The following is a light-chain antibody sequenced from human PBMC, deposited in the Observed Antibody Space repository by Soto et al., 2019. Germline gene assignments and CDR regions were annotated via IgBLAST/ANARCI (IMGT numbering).Light chain of an antibody. CDR3: QHLINYPIT. J-gene: IGKJ5*01. Sequence: DIQMTQSPSSLSASVGDRVTITCRASQSISSYLNWYQQKPGNAPKLLIYVASTLQSGVPSRFSGSGSGTDFTLTISSLQPEDFATYYCQHLINYPITFGQGTRLEIK. CDR2: VAS. CDR1: QSISSY. V-gene: IGKV1-39*01.